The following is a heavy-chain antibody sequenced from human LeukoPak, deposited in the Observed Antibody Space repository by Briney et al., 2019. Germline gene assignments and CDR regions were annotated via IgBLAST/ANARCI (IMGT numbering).Heavy chain of an antibody. V-gene: IGHV1-2*02. CDR2: INPNSGGT. J-gene: IGHJ4*02. D-gene: IGHD2-2*01. CDR3: ARAGKALDIVVVPVDY. CDR1: GYTFTGYY. Sequence: ASVKVSCKASGYTFTGYYMHWVRQAPGQGLEWMGWINPNSGGTNYAQKFQGRVTMTRDTSISTAYMELSRLRSDDTAVYYCARAGKALDIVVVPVDYWGQGTLVTVSS.